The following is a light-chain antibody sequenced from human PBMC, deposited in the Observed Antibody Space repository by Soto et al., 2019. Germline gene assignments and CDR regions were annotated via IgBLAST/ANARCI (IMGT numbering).Light chain of an antibody. CDR3: QQANSYPWT. CDR2: GSS. Sequence: DIQMTQSPSSVSASVGDRVTITCRASQGVSDWVAWYQQKPGEAPKLLIYGSSSLLSGVPSRFSGTRSGTDFTPTISSLQPEDFATYYCQQANSYPWTFGQGTKVDIK. V-gene: IGKV1-12*01. CDR1: QGVSDW. J-gene: IGKJ1*01.